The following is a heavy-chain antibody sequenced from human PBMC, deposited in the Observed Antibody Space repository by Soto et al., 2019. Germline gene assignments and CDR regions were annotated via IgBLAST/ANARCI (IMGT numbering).Heavy chain of an antibody. D-gene: IGHD3-10*01. CDR3: AITITMPDAFDI. V-gene: IGHV1-69*02. CDR1: GGTFSSYT. CDR2: IIPILGIA. J-gene: IGHJ3*02. Sequence: QVQLVQSGAEVKKPGSSVKVSCKASGGTFSSYTISWVRQAPGQGLEWMGRIIPILGIANYAQKFQGRVTVTADKSTSTAYMELSSLRSEDTAVYYCAITITMPDAFDIWGQGTMVTVSS.